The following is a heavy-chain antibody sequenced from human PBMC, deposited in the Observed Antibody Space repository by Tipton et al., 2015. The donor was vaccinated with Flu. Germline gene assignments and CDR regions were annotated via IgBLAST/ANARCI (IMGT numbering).Heavy chain of an antibody. D-gene: IGHD6-13*01. J-gene: IGHJ1*01. CDR2: INPNSGGT. CDR1: GYTFTGYY. CDR3: ARSLSGTERGIAAAGTGYFQH. Sequence: QVQLVQSGAEVKKPGASVKVSCKASGYTFTGYYMHWVRQAPGQGLEWMGWINPNSGGTNYAQKFQGWVTMTRDTSISTAYMELSRLRSDDTAVYYCARSLSGTERGIAAAGTGYFQHWGQGTLVTVSS. V-gene: IGHV1-2*04.